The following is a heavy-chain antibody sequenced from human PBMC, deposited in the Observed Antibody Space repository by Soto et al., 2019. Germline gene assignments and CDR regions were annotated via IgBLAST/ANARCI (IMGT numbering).Heavy chain of an antibody. J-gene: IGHJ3*02. CDR2: INPNSGGT. Sequence: ASVKVSCKASGYTFTGYYMHWVRQAPGQGLEWMGWINPNSGGTNYAQKFQGWDTMTRDTSISTAYMELSRLRSDDTAVYYCAGSSYYDILTGYSPHDAFDIWGQGTMVTVSS. CDR3: AGSSYYDILTGYSPHDAFDI. D-gene: IGHD3-9*01. CDR1: GYTFTGYY. V-gene: IGHV1-2*04.